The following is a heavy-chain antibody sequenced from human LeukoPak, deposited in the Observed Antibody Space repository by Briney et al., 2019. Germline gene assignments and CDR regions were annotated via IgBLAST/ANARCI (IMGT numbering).Heavy chain of an antibody. D-gene: IGHD5-18*01. CDR2: ISSTGTYI. Sequence: GGSLRLSCAASGFTFSSYSMNWVRQTPGKGLEWVSSISSTGTYIYYADSVKGRFTISRDNAKNSLHLQMNSLRAEDTAVYYCAREPTAMILWGQGTLVTVSS. CDR1: GFTFSSYS. V-gene: IGHV3-21*01. J-gene: IGHJ4*02. CDR3: AREPTAMIL.